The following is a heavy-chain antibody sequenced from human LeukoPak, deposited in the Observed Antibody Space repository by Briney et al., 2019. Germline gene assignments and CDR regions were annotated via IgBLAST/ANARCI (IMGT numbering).Heavy chain of an antibody. D-gene: IGHD2-2*01. Sequence: GGSLRLSRAASGFTFDDYGMSWVRHAPGKGLEWVSGINWNGGSTGYADSVKGRFTISRDNAKNSLYLQMNSLRAEDTALYYCARGYCSSTSCYFDYWGQGTLVTVSS. CDR3: ARGYCSSTSCYFDY. J-gene: IGHJ4*02. CDR2: INWNGGST. CDR1: GFTFDDYG. V-gene: IGHV3-20*04.